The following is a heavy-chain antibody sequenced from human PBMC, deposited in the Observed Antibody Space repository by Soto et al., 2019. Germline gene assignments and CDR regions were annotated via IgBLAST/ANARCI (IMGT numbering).Heavy chain of an antibody. D-gene: IGHD6-19*01. V-gene: IGHV3-33*01. Sequence: QVQLEESGGGVVQPGRSLRLSCAASGFTFSSYGMHWVRQAPGKGLEWGAVIWYDGSKKYYADSVKGRFTISRDNSKNTLYLQMNRLGAEDTAVYYCSRIPQIAVAGTRFGYFDLWGRGTLVTVSS. J-gene: IGHJ2*01. CDR3: SRIPQIAVAGTRFGYFDL. CDR1: GFTFSSYG. CDR2: IWYDGSKK.